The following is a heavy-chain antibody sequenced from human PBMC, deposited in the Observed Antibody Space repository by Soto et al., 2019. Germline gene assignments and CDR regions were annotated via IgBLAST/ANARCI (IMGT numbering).Heavy chain of an antibody. D-gene: IGHD6-13*01. V-gene: IGHV3-30*18. CDR3: AKESWHSSSWYYFDY. J-gene: IGHJ4*02. Sequence: QVQLVESGGGVVQPGRSLRLSCEASGFTFSSYGMHWVRQAPGKGLEWVAVISYDGSNKYYADSVKGRFTISRDNSKNTLYLQMNSRRAEDTAVYYCAKESWHSSSWYYFDYWVQGTLVTVSS. CDR1: GFTFSSYG. CDR2: ISYDGSNK.